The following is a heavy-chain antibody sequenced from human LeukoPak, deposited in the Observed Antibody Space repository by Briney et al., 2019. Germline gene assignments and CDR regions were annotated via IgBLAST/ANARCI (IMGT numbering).Heavy chain of an antibody. CDR3: AREQQLVLGFDY. V-gene: IGHV1-69*13. D-gene: IGHD6-13*01. J-gene: IGHJ4*02. CDR1: GGTFSSYA. Sequence: SVKVSCKSSGGTFSSYAISWVRQAPGQGLEWMGGIIPIFGTANYAQKFQGRVTSTADESTSTAYMELSSLRSEDTAVYYCAREQQLVLGFDYWGQGTLVTVSS. CDR2: IIPIFGTA.